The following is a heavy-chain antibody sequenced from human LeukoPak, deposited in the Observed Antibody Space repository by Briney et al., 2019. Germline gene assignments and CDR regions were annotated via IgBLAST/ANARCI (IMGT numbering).Heavy chain of an antibody. Sequence: WGSLRLSCAASGFTFSSNWMTWVRHAPRKGLEWVANVKQDESEKDYVDSVKGRFTISRDNAKTSLYLKMNSLRAEDTAVYYCARAQKYYYGSGSYYSISDWGQGTLVTVSS. CDR3: ARAQKYYYGSGSYYSISD. D-gene: IGHD3-10*01. CDR2: VKQDESEK. V-gene: IGHV3-7*04. CDR1: GFTFSSNW. J-gene: IGHJ4*02.